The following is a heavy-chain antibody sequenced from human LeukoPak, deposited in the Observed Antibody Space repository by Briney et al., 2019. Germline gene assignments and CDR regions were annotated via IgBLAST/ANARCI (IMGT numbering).Heavy chain of an antibody. Sequence: SETLSLTCAVSGGSISSSTNWWNWVRQSPGKGLEWIGKIYHSGTTYYNPSLKSRVTISVDTSKNQFSLKLSSVTAADTAVYYCARAEYYDSSGYYRDYWGQGTLVTVSS. CDR2: IYHSGTT. CDR1: GGSISSSTNW. J-gene: IGHJ4*02. CDR3: ARAEYYDSSGYYRDY. V-gene: IGHV4-4*02. D-gene: IGHD3-22*01.